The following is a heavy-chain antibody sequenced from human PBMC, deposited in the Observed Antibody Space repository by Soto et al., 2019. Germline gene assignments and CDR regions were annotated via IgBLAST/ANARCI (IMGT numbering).Heavy chain of an antibody. D-gene: IGHD1-1*01. CDR3: ARDLNCGLFGY. Sequence: EVQLVESGGGLVQPGGSLRLSCAASGFTFSSYSMNWVRQAPGKGLEWVSYISSSSSTIYYADSVKGRFTISRDNAKNSLYLQMNSLRAEVTAVYYCARDLNCGLFGYWGQGTLVTVSS. V-gene: IGHV3-48*01. CDR2: ISSSSSTI. J-gene: IGHJ4*02. CDR1: GFTFSSYS.